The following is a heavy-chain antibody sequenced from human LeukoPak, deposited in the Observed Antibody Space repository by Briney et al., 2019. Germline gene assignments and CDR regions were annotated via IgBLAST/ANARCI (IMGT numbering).Heavy chain of an antibody. CDR2: IKQDGSEK. J-gene: IGHJ3*02. Sequence: AGGSLRLSCAASGFTFTDYAIHWVRQAPGKGLEWVANIKQDGSEKYYVDSVKGRFTISRDNAKNSLYLQMNSLRAEDTAVYYCARDGDAFDIWGQGTMVTVSS. CDR3: ARDGDAFDI. CDR1: GFTFTDYA. V-gene: IGHV3-7*03.